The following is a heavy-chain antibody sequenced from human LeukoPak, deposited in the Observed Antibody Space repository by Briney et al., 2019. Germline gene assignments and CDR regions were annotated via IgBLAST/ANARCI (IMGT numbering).Heavy chain of an antibody. D-gene: IGHD2-21*02. CDR3: ARMDRVVTAIPDFHY. Sequence: GGSLRLSCAASGFTFSSYEMNWVRQAPGKGLEWVSYINSDGGIIYYADSVKGRFTISRDNGKNSLYLQMNSLRADDTAVYYCARMDRVVTAIPDFHYWGQGTLVTVSS. CDR1: GFTFSSYE. V-gene: IGHV3-48*03. CDR2: INSDGGII. J-gene: IGHJ4*02.